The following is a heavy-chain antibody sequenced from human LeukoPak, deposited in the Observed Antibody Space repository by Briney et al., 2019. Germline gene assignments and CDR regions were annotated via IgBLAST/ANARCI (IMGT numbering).Heavy chain of an antibody. Sequence: LGASVKVSCKASGYTFTSYGISWVRQAPGQGLEWMGWISAYNGNTNYAQKLQGRVTMTTDTSTSTAYMELSSLRAEDTAVYYCARAHPYRNFWSGYYDYWGQGTLVTVSS. D-gene: IGHD3-3*01. CDR2: ISAYNGNT. CDR1: GYTFTSYG. V-gene: IGHV1-18*01. CDR3: ARAHPYRNFWSGYYDY. J-gene: IGHJ4*02.